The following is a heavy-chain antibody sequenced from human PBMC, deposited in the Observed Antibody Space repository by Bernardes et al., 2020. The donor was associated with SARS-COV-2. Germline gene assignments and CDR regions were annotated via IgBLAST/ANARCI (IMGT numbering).Heavy chain of an antibody. J-gene: IGHJ2*01. CDR1: GGSISSYY. Sequence: SETLSLTCTVSGGSISSYYWSWIRQSPGKGLEWIGYIYYSGSTNYNPSLKSRVTISVDRTKNQFSLKLRSVTAADTAVYYCARLPTYDSSGYYWYFDLWGRGTLVTVSS. CDR3: ARLPTYDSSGYYWYFDL. V-gene: IGHV4-59*08. D-gene: IGHD3-22*01. CDR2: IYYSGST.